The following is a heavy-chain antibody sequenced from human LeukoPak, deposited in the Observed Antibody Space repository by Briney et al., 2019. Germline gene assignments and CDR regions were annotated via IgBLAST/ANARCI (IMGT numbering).Heavy chain of an antibody. CDR1: AFSLNAYN. CDR2: IKQDGSEK. V-gene: IGHV3-7*01. Sequence: GGSLRLSCAASAFSLNAYNMNWVRQAPGKGLEWVANIKQDGSEKYYVDSVKGRFTISRDNAKNSLYLQMNSLRAEDTAVYYCAREGGYCSSTSCPFDYWGQGTLVTVSS. CDR3: AREGGYCSSTSCPFDY. J-gene: IGHJ4*02. D-gene: IGHD2-2*01.